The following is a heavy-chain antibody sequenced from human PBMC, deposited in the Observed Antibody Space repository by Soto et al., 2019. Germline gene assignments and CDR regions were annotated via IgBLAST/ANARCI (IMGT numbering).Heavy chain of an antibody. CDR1: GYTFTSYD. V-gene: IGHV1-8*01. Sequence: ASVKVSCKASGYTFTSYDINWVRQATGQGLEWKGRMNPNSGNTGYAQKYKGRVTMTRNTSISTANKELSSLRSEDTAVYYCASGFFSSTSCHIGEVWFDPWGQGTLVTVSS. J-gene: IGHJ5*02. D-gene: IGHD2-2*02. CDR3: ASGFFSSTSCHIGEVWFDP. CDR2: MNPNSGNT.